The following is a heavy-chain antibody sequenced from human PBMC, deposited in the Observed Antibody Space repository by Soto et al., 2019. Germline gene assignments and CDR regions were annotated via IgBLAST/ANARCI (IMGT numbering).Heavy chain of an antibody. CDR1: GGTFSSYA. D-gene: IGHD5-18*01. V-gene: IGHV1-69*13. J-gene: IGHJ6*02. Sequence: SVKVSCKASGGTFSSYAISWVRQAPGQGLDWMGGIIPIFGTANYAQKFQGRVTITADEATSTAYMELSSLRSEDTAVYYCARGDTAMADGMLYYYGMDVWGQGTTVTVSS. CDR3: ARGDTAMADGMLYYYGMDV. CDR2: IIPIFGTA.